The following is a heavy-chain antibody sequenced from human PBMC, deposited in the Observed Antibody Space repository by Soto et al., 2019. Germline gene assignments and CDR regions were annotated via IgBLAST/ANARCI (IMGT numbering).Heavy chain of an antibody. J-gene: IGHJ5*02. D-gene: IGHD3-3*01. V-gene: IGHV3-48*02. CDR1: GFTFSSYS. CDR3: ARESRFLEWLSLTWFDP. CDR2: ISSSSTI. Sequence: EVQLVESGGGLVQPGGSLRLSCAASGFTFSSYSMNWVRQAPGKGLEWVSYISSSSTIYYADSVKGRFTISRDNAKNSLYLQMNRLRDEDTAVYYCARESRFLEWLSLTWFDPWGQGTLVTVSS.